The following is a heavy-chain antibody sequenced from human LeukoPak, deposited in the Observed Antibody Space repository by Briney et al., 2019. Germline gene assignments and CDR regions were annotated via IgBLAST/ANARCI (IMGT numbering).Heavy chain of an antibody. Sequence: PSETLSLTCTVSGGSISSYYWNWIRQPAGEGLEWIGRIYSSGSTNYNPFLKSRVTMSVDTSKNQFSLKLTSVTAADTAVYYCARVVAIPVRGVYYTIFDYWGQGTLVTVSS. J-gene: IGHJ4*02. V-gene: IGHV4-4*07. D-gene: IGHD3-10*01. CDR3: ARVVAIPVRGVYYTIFDY. CDR2: IYSSGST. CDR1: GGSISSYY.